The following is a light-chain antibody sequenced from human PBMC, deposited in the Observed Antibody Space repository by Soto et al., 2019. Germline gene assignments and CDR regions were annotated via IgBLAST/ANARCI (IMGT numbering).Light chain of an antibody. CDR1: QSISTS. CDR3: PPCDIYWT. Sequence: DIQMTQSPSTLSASVGDRVTITCRASQSISTSLAWYQQKPGKAPKVLIDTASSLESGVPSRFSGSGSWTEFTLTISNLQPDDFATHPCPPCDIYWTLGQGTKVEIK. J-gene: IGKJ1*01. CDR2: TAS. V-gene: IGKV1-5*03.